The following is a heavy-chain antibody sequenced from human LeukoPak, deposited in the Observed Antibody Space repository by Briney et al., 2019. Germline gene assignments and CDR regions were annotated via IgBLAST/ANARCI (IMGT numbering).Heavy chain of an antibody. CDR1: GGSFSGYY. J-gene: IGHJ4*02. V-gene: IGHV4-34*01. D-gene: IGHD4-17*01. CDR2: INHSGST. CDR3: ARRYTNYGRTGFDY. Sequence: SETLSLTCAVYGGSFSGYYWSWMRQPPGKGLEWSGEINHSGSTNYNPSLKSRVTISVDTSKNQFSLKLRPVTAADTAVYYCARRYTNYGRTGFDYWGEETLVTVSS.